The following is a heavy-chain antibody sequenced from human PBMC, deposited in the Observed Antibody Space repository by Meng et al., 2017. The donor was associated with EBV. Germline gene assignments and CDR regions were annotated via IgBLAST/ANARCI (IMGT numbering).Heavy chain of an antibody. CDR3: ASESGRGYTPDY. CDR1: GGPFRYYA. D-gene: IGHD3-10*01. Sequence: VQLVQSAAEVKKPGSSVKVYCKTSGGPFRYYAISWVRQAHGQGLEWLGGFLPRLGAPNYAQKLHGRVKITADESTSTHYMDLSSLRSEDTAIYYCASESGRGYTPDYWGQGTLVTVSS. CDR2: FLPRLGAP. J-gene: IGHJ4*02. V-gene: IGHV1-69*01.